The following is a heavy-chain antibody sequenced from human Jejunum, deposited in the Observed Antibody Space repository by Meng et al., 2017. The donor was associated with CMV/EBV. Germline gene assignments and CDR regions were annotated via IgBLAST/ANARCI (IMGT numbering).Heavy chain of an antibody. CDR2: TYHRSQWYT. J-gene: IGHJ4*02. CDR1: GDSVSSDNAA. Sequence: TCAISGDSVSSDNAAWNWLRQSPSRGLEWLGRTYHRSQWYTDYAISVQSRITINADTSKNQFSLHLNSVSPEDTAVYYCARGWALDYWGQGTLVTVSS. V-gene: IGHV6-1*01. CDR3: ARGWALDY. D-gene: IGHD3-10*01.